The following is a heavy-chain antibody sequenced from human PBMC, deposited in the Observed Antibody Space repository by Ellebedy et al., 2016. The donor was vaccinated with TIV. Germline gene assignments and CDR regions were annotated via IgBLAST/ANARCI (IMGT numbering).Heavy chain of an antibody. Sequence: SETLSLTCAVYGGSFSGYYWSWVRQPPGKGLEWIGEVNQSGSTNYHPSLKSRVTISVDTSKNQFSLRLSSVTAADTAVYYCAEGRSGWYYFDYWGQGTLVTVSP. J-gene: IGHJ4*02. CDR1: GGSFSGYY. V-gene: IGHV4-34*01. D-gene: IGHD6-19*01. CDR2: VNQSGST. CDR3: AEGRSGWYYFDY.